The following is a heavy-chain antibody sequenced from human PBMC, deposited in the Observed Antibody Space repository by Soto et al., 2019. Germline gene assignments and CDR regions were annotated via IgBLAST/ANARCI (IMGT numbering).Heavy chain of an antibody. CDR2: IVPSDSYT. CDR1: GYSFTSSW. CDR3: ARVYSNFGQVVYLDAFDI. V-gene: IGHV5-10-1*01. Sequence: PGESLKISCKGSGYSFTSSWISWVRQMPGKGLEWMGRIVPSDSYTNYSPSFQGRVPISADKSISTAYLQWSSLKASDTAMYYCARVYSNFGQVVYLDAFDIWGQGTMVTVSS. D-gene: IGHD2-2*02. J-gene: IGHJ3*02.